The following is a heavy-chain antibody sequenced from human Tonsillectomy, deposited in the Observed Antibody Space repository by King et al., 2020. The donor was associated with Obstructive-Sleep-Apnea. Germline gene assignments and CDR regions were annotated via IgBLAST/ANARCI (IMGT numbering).Heavy chain of an antibody. V-gene: IGHV2-5*02. J-gene: IGHJ4*02. CDR3: AHRRGRSYYFDY. Sequence: TLQESGPTLVKPTQTLTLTCTFSGFSLSTSGVGVGWIRQPPGKALEWLALIYWDDDQRYSPSLKSRLSITKDTSKNQVVLTVTNMDPVDTATYYCAHRRGRSYYFDYWGQGTLVSVSS. CDR1: GFSLSTSGVG. D-gene: IGHD2-15*01. CDR2: IYWDDDQ.